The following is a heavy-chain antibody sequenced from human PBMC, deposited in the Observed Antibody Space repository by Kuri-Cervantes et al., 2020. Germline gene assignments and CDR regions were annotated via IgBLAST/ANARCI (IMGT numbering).Heavy chain of an antibody. CDR3: AKGGGWSSSLSYYFDS. V-gene: IGHV3-13*01. CDR1: GFTFSSYD. CDR2: IGTAGDT. D-gene: IGHD6-6*01. J-gene: IGHJ4*02. Sequence: GGSLRLSCAASGFTFSSYDMHWVRQATGKGLEWVSAIGTAGDTYYPGSVKGRFTISRENAKNTLYLQMNSLRAEDTAVYYCAKGGGWSSSLSYYFDSWGQGTLVTVSS.